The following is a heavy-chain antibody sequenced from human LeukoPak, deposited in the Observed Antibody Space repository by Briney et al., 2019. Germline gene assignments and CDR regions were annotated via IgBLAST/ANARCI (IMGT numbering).Heavy chain of an antibody. V-gene: IGHV4-38-2*02. D-gene: IGHD3-3*01. J-gene: IGHJ5*02. CDR3: AREIGFLEWQEYNWFDP. CDR1: GYSISSGYY. Sequence: LETLSLTCTVSGYSISSGYYWGWIRQPPGKGLEWIGSIYHSGSTYYNPSLKSRVTISVDTSKNQFSLKLSSVTAADTAVYYCAREIGFLEWQEYNWFDPWGQGTLVTVSS. CDR2: IYHSGST.